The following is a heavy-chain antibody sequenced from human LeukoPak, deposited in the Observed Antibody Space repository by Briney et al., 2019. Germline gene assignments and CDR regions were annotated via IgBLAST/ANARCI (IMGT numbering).Heavy chain of an antibody. J-gene: IGHJ3*02. CDR3: ARDLGWYLLPYPDVFDM. CDR2: MSSDGSNT. Sequence: PGRSLRLSCAASGFTFRSYGMHWVRQAPGKGLEWVAIMSSDGSNTYYADSVKGRFIISRDNSKNTLDLQMNSLRPEDTAVYYCARDLGWYLLPYPDVFDMWGQGTMVTVSS. D-gene: IGHD2-15*01. CDR1: GFTFRSYG. V-gene: IGHV3-30*03.